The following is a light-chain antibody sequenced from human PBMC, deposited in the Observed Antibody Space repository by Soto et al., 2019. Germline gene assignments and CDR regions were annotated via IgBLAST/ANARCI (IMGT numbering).Light chain of an antibody. CDR3: QQRSNWPPT. Sequence: EIVLTQSPATLSLSPGERATLSCRASESVRSYLAWYQQKSGQAPRLLIFDASHRATGIPARFSGSGSGTDFTLTISSLEPEDFGVYYCQQRSNWPPTFGGGTKVEIK. CDR1: ESVRSY. V-gene: IGKV3-11*01. CDR2: DAS. J-gene: IGKJ4*01.